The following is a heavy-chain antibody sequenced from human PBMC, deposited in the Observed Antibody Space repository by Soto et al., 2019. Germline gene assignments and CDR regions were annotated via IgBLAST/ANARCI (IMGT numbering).Heavy chain of an antibody. D-gene: IGHD2-2*01. J-gene: IGHJ6*02. Sequence: ASLKVSCKASGDTFTSYYIHWVRQAPGQGLEWMGIINPSGDNTNYAQKFQGRVTMTRDTSTSTVYMELSSLRSEDTAVYYCARAPLVPAAYYYYGMDVWGQGTTVTVSS. CDR2: INPSGDNT. CDR1: GDTFTSYY. CDR3: ARAPLVPAAYYYYGMDV. V-gene: IGHV1-46*03.